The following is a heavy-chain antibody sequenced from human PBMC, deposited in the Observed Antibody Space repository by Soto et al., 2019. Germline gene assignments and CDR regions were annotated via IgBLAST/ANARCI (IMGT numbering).Heavy chain of an antibody. D-gene: IGHD2-2*01. V-gene: IGHV3-30-3*01. CDR1: GFTFSSYA. CDR3: AREYCSSTSCPEGYYYYYGMDV. Sequence: GGSLRLSCAASGFTFSSYAMHWVRQAPGKGLEWVAVISYDGSNKYYADSVKGRFTISRDNSKNTLYLQMNSLRAEDTAVYYCAREYCSSTSCPEGYYYYYGMDVWRQGTTVTVSS. CDR2: ISYDGSNK. J-gene: IGHJ6*02.